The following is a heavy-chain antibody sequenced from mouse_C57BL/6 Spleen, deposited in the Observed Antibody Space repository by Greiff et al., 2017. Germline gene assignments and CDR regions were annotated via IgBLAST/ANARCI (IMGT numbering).Heavy chain of an antibody. CDR2: ISYSGST. D-gene: IGHD2-4*01. CDR1: GYSITSGYD. J-gene: IGHJ1*03. CDR3: ARDHDYDCYWYFDV. V-gene: IGHV3-1*01. Sequence: EVKRVESGPGMVKPSQSLSLTCTVPGYSITSGYDWHWIRPFPGNKLEWMGYISYSGSTNYNPSLKSRISITHDTSKNHFFLKLNSVTTYDTATYYCARDHDYDCYWYFDVWGTGTTVTVSS.